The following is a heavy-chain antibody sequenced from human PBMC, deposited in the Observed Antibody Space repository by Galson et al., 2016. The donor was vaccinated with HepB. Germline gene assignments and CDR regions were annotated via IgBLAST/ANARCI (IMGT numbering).Heavy chain of an antibody. J-gene: IGHJ5*02. CDR1: GDSITLSF. Sequence: SETLSLTCSVSGDSITLSFWNWIRQSAGKRLEWIGRLYPSGDTKYNPSLNGRATMSLDVSKNQLSLRLTSVTAADTAVYYCARLGPVARPNWFDPWGQGTLVTVSS. V-gene: IGHV4-4*07. D-gene: IGHD6-19*01. CDR3: ARLGPVARPNWFDP. CDR2: LYPSGDT.